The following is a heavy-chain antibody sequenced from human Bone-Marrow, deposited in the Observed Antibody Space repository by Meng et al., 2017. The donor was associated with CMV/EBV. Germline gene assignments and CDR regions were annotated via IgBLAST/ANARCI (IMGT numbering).Heavy chain of an antibody. Sequence: SETLSLTCTVSGGSISSYYWSWIRQPPGKGLEWIGYIYYSGSTNYNPSLKSRVTISVDTSKNQFSLKLSSVTAADTAVYYCAREAAHAVGFDYWGQGTLVTGYS. J-gene: IGHJ4*02. D-gene: IGHD6-6*01. CDR2: IYYSGST. V-gene: IGHV4-59*01. CDR1: GGSISSYY. CDR3: AREAAHAVGFDY.